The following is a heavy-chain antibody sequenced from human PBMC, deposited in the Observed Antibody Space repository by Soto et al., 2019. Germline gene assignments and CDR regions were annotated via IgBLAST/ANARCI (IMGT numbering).Heavy chain of an antibody. J-gene: IGHJ1*01. D-gene: IGHD3-3*01. CDR1: GYTFTSYG. V-gene: IGHV1-18*04. Sequence: ASVKVSCKASGYTFTSYGISWVRQAPGQGLEWMGWISAYNGNTNYAQKLQGRVTMTTDTSTSTAYMELRSLRSDDTAVYYCASAYYHFWSGYPPALQYFQHWGQGTLVTVSS. CDR3: ASAYYHFWSGYPPALQYFQH. CDR2: ISAYNGNT.